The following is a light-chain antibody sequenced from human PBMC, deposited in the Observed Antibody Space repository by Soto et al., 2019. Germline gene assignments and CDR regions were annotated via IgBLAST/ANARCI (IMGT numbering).Light chain of an antibody. CDR1: QSVRSN. CDR3: QQYNDWPRT. V-gene: IGKV3-15*01. J-gene: IGKJ2*01. Sequence: EIVMTQSPATLSVSPGDRATLSCRASQSVRSNLAWYQQQLGQAPRLLIYGASTRATGIPARFSGSGSGTEFTLTISSLQSEDFAIFYCQQYNDWPRTFGQGTKL. CDR2: GAS.